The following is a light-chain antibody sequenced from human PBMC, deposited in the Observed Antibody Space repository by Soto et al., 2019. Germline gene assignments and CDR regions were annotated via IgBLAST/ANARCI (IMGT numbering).Light chain of an antibody. CDR3: QQYNSYWT. CDR1: QSISSW. Sequence: DIQMTQSPSTLSASVGDRVTITCRASQSISSWLAWYQQKPGKAPNLLIYKASSLESGVPSRFSGSGSGTEFTLTIRSLKPDDFATDYCQQYNSYWTFGQGTKVDIK. V-gene: IGKV1-5*03. CDR2: KAS. J-gene: IGKJ1*01.